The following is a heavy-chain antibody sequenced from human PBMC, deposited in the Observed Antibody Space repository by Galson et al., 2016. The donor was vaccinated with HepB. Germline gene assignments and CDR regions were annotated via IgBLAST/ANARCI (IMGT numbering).Heavy chain of an antibody. V-gene: IGHV4-31*03. CDR1: GGSISSGDYY. J-gene: IGHJ2*01. Sequence: TLSLTCTVSGGSISSGDYYWSWIRQHPGKGLEWIGYIYYSGSTYYNPSLKSRVSIPVDTSKNQFSLKVSSVTAADTAIYYCARLFEQQLEWEDYWYFDLWGRGTLVTVSS. D-gene: IGHD6-13*01. CDR3: ARLFEQQLEWEDYWYFDL. CDR2: IYYSGST.